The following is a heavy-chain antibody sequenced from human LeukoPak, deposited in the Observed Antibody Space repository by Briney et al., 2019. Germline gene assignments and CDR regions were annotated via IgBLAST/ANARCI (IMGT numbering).Heavy chain of an antibody. J-gene: IGHJ4*02. Sequence: GASVKVSCKASGYTFTSYGISWVRQAPGQGLEWMGGIIPIFGTANYAQKFQGRVTITADESTSTAYMELSSLRSEDTAVYYCASIAVAGHFDYWGQGTLVTVSS. CDR1: GYTFTSYG. V-gene: IGHV1-69*13. D-gene: IGHD6-19*01. CDR3: ASIAVAGHFDY. CDR2: IIPIFGTA.